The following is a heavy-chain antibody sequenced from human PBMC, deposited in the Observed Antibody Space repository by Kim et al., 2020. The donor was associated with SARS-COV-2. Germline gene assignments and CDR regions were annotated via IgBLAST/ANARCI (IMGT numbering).Heavy chain of an antibody. CDR2: ISWDGGST. CDR3: AKDMDYRPPPHYYGMDV. J-gene: IGHJ6*02. D-gene: IGHD4-17*01. V-gene: IGHV3-43D*03. Sequence: GGSLRLSCAASGFTFDDYAMHWVRQAPGKGLEWVSLISWDGGSTYYADSVKGRFTISRDNSKNSLYLQMNSLRAEDTALYYCAKDMDYRPPPHYYGMDVWGQGTTVTVSS. CDR1: GFTFDDYA.